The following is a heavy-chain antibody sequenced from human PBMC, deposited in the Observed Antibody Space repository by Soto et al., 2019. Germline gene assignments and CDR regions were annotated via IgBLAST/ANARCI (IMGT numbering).Heavy chain of an antibody. Sequence: QVQLVESGGGVVQPGRSLRLSCAASGFTFSSYAMHWVRQAPGKGLEWVALISFDGSYKYYADSVKGRFTISRDNSRNTVYLQISRMRAEDTAGYYCARRGIEAADTGPGQDYFGYVGQGTLVTVSS. CDR1: GFTFSSYA. J-gene: IGHJ4*02. V-gene: IGHV3-30-3*01. CDR3: ARRGIEAADTGPGQDYFGY. D-gene: IGHD6-13*01. CDR2: ISFDGSYK.